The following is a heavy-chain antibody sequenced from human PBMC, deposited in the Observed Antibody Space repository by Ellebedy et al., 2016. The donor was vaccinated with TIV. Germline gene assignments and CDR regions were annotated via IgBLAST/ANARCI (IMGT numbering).Heavy chain of an antibody. Sequence: GGSLRLSXPTSGFTFSNYAMTWVRQAPGKGLEWVSTISGSGYTTYYADSVNGRFMISRDNSKDTLFLQMYNLGAEDSALYYCVRDMREGGTPYPPFDYWGQGTLVSVSS. CDR3: VRDMREGGTPYPPFDY. CDR2: ISGSGYTT. V-gene: IGHV3-23*01. J-gene: IGHJ4*02. D-gene: IGHD1-26*01. CDR1: GFTFSNYA.